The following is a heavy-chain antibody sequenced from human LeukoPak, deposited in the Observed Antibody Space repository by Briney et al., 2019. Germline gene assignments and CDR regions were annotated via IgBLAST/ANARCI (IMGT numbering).Heavy chain of an antibody. CDR2: ISYDGSNK. CDR1: GFTFSSYG. V-gene: IGHV3-30*18. Sequence: GRSLRLSCAASGFTFSSYGMHWVRQAPGKGLEWVAVISYDGSNKYYADSVKGRFTISRDNSKNTLYLQMNSLRAEDTAVYYCAKDLGPLYVGTAMVTFDYWGQGTLVTVSS. CDR3: AKDLGPLYVGTAMVTFDY. D-gene: IGHD5-18*01. J-gene: IGHJ4*02.